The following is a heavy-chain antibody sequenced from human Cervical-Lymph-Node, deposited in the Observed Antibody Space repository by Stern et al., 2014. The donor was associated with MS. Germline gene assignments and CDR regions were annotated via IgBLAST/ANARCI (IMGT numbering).Heavy chain of an antibody. D-gene: IGHD5-18*01. V-gene: IGHV3-7*01. J-gene: IGHJ4*02. CDR2: IKEDGSET. Sequence: EMQLVESGGGLVQPGGSMRLSCADSGFTFSSYWMNWVRQAPGKGLEWVANIKEDGSETYYVDSVKGRFTISRDNAKNSLYLQMNSLRAEDTAVYYCARGSDTWGQGTMVTVSS. CDR3: ARGSDT. CDR1: GFTFSSYW.